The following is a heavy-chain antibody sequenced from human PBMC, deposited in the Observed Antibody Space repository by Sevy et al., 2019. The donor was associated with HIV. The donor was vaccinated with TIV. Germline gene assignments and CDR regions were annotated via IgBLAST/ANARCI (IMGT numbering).Heavy chain of an antibody. CDR2: ISGSGFST. V-gene: IGHV3-23*01. CDR1: GFTFDNNA. Sequence: GGSLRLSCAASGFTFDNNAMYWVRQAPGKGLEWVSVISGSGFSTNYAGSVKGRFTIFRDISKSTLYLQMNSLRAEDTAVYYCAKVYYYDSGTVIPRGMDVWGQGTTVTVSS. CDR3: AKVYYYDSGTVIPRGMDV. D-gene: IGHD3-10*01. J-gene: IGHJ6*02.